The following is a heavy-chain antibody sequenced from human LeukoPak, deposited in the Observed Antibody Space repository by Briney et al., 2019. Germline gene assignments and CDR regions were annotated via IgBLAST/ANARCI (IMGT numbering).Heavy chain of an antibody. CDR2: ICYSGST. V-gene: IGHV4-39*07. J-gene: IGHJ4*02. Sequence: SETLSLTCTVSGGSISSSSYYWGWIRQPPGKGLEWIGSICYSGSTYYNPSLKSRVTISVDTSKNQFSLKLSSVTAADTAVYYCASSMTTVTPFDYWGQGTLVTVSS. D-gene: IGHD4-17*01. CDR3: ASSMTTVTPFDY. CDR1: GGSISSSSYY.